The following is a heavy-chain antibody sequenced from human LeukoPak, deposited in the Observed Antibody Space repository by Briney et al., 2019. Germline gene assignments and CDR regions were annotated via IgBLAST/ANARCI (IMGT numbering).Heavy chain of an antibody. Sequence: ASVKVSCKASGYTFTSYGISWVRQAPGQGLEWMGWISAYNGNTNYAQKLQGRLTITTDTSTSTAYMELRSLRSDDTAVYYCARVEIAVAVTGSGGNYSYYYGLDVWGHGTTVTVSS. CDR1: GYTFTSYG. V-gene: IGHV1-18*01. CDR2: ISAYNGNT. CDR3: ARVEIAVAVTGSGGNYSYYYGLDV. J-gene: IGHJ6*02. D-gene: IGHD6-19*01.